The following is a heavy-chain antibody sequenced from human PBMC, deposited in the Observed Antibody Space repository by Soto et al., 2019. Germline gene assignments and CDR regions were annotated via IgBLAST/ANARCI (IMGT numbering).Heavy chain of an antibody. CDR3: ARQYSGYDYYFDY. CDR1: GGSISSYY. V-gene: IGHV4-59*08. J-gene: IGHJ4*02. Sequence: SETLSLTCTVSGGSISSYYWSWIRQPPGKGLEWIGYIYYSGSTNYNPSLKSRVTISVDTSKSQFSLKLSSVTAADTAVYYCARQYSGYDYYFDYWGQGTLVTVSS. CDR2: IYYSGST. D-gene: IGHD5-12*01.